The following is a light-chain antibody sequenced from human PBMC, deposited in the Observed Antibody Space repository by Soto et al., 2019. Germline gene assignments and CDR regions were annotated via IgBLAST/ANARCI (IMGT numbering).Light chain of an antibody. CDR1: QSVSSSY. CDR2: GAS. V-gene: IGKV3-20*01. CDR3: QQYCSSPPT. J-gene: IGKJ1*01. Sequence: EIVLTQSPGTLSLSPGERATLSCRASQSVSSSYLAWYQQKPGQAPRLLIYGASSRATGIPDGFSGSGSGTDFTLTISRLEPEDFAVYYCQQYCSSPPTFGQGTKVEIK.